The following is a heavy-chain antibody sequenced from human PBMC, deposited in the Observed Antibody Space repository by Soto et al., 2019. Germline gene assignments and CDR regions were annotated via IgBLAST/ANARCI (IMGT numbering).Heavy chain of an antibody. CDR2: INHSGST. CDR1: GGSFSGYY. CDR3: ARAPRSWLRPNYFDY. V-gene: IGHV4-34*01. Sequence: SETLSLTCAVYGGSFSGYYWSWIRQPPGKGLEWIGEINHSGSTNYNPSLKSRVTISVDTSKNQFSLKLSSVTAADTAVYYCARAPRSWLRPNYFDYWGQGTLVTVSS. J-gene: IGHJ4*02. D-gene: IGHD3-22*01.